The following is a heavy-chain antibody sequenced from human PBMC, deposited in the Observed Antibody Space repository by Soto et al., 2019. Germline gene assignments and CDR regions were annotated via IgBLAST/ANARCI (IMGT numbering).Heavy chain of an antibody. V-gene: IGHV3-15*07. CDR2: IKSKTDGGTT. D-gene: IGHD3-10*01. CDR3: TTGRHYYGSGSYAIDYYYYGMDV. CDR1: GFTFSNAW. J-gene: IGHJ6*02. Sequence: GGSLRLSCAASGFTFSNAWMNWVRQAPGKGLEWVGRIKSKTDGGTTDYAAPVKGRFTISRDDSKNTLYLQMNSLKTEDKAVYYCTTGRHYYGSGSYAIDYYYYGMDVWGQGTTVTVSS.